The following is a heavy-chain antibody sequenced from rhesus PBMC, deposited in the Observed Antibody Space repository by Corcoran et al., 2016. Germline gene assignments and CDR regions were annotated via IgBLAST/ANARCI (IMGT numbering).Heavy chain of an antibody. D-gene: IGHD6-31*01. Sequence: QVQLQESGPGLVKPSETLSLTCAVSGASISSYWWSWIRQPPGKGLEWIGEINGNSGSTYYNPTLKSRVTMAKDASKNQFFRKLSSVTAADTGVYYWARGDSSGWHVDYWGQGVLVTVSS. J-gene: IGHJ4*01. CDR3: ARGDSSGWHVDY. CDR1: GASISSYW. V-gene: IGHV4-80*01. CDR2: INGNSGST.